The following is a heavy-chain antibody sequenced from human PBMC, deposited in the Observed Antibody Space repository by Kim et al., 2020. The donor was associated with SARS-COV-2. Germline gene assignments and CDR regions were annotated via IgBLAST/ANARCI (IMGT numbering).Heavy chain of an antibody. V-gene: IGHV1-18*01. J-gene: IGHJ5*02. CDR3: ARDMYEWELLWEFDP. Sequence: QKLQGRVTMTTDTSTSTAYMELRSLRSDDTAVYYCARDMYEWELLWEFDPWGQGTLVTVSS. D-gene: IGHD1-26*01.